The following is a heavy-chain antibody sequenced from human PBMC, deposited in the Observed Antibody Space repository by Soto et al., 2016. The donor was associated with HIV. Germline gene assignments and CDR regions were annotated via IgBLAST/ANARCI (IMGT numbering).Heavy chain of an antibody. V-gene: IGHV3-23*01. Sequence: EMRLLDSEGGLVQPGGSLRLSCAASGFTFSAYAMTWVRQAPGEGLQWVSSISANGLSTYYADSVKGRFTISRDNSKNTLSLQMKSLSAGDTAVYYCAKVVEMATHYYYLGMDVWGQGTTVTVSS. J-gene: IGHJ6*02. CDR1: GFTFSAYA. D-gene: IGHD3-3*01. CDR3: AKVVEMATHYYYLGMDV. CDR2: ISANGLST.